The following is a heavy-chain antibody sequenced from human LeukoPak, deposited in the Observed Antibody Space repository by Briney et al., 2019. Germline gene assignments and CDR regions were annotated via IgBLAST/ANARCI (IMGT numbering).Heavy chain of an antibody. Sequence: SETLSLTCADYGGSFSGYYWSWIRQPPGKGLEWIGEINHSGSTNYNPSLKSRVTISVDTSRNQFSLKLSSVTAADTAVYYCARHSRSVDYGSGSYTWDYWGQGTLVTVSS. CDR2: INHSGST. D-gene: IGHD3-10*01. CDR3: ARHSRSVDYGSGSYTWDY. V-gene: IGHV4-34*01. CDR1: GGSFSGYY. J-gene: IGHJ4*02.